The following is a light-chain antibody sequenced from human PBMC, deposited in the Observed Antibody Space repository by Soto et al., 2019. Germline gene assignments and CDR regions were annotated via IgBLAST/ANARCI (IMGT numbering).Light chain of an antibody. CDR1: GSDVGAYKY. CDR2: DVS. Sequence: QSALTQPASVSGSPGQSITISCTGTGSDVGAYKYVSWYQQHPGKAPRLMMYDVSNRPSGVSTRFSGSKSGNTASLTISGLQAEDEADYYCTSYTISSTLRYVFGTGTKLTVL. V-gene: IGLV2-14*01. CDR3: TSYTISSTLRYV. J-gene: IGLJ1*01.